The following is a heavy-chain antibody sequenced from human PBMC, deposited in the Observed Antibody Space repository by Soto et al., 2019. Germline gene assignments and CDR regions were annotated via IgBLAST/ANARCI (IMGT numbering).Heavy chain of an antibody. CDR1: GFTFSSYS. V-gene: IGHV3-48*01. J-gene: IGHJ3*02. D-gene: IGHD3-3*01. Sequence: PGGSLRLSCAASGFTFSSYSMNWVRQAPGKGLEWVSYISSSSSTIYYADSLKGRFTISRDNAKNSLYLQMNSLRAEDTAVYYCATYDFWSGYSPFDAFDIWGQGTMVTVSS. CDR2: ISSSSSTI. CDR3: ATYDFWSGYSPFDAFDI.